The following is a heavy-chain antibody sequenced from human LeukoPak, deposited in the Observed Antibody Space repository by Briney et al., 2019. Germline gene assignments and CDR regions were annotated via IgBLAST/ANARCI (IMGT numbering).Heavy chain of an antibody. CDR1: GYTLTELS. V-gene: IGHV1-24*01. Sequence: ASVKVSCKVSGYTLTELSMHWVRQAPGKGLEWMGGFDPEDGETIYAQKFQGRVTMTEDTSTDTAYMELSSLRSEDTAVYYCATTYGDYPSGQWPFDYWGQGTLVAVSS. D-gene: IGHD4-17*01. CDR2: FDPEDGET. J-gene: IGHJ4*02. CDR3: ATTYGDYPSGQWPFDY.